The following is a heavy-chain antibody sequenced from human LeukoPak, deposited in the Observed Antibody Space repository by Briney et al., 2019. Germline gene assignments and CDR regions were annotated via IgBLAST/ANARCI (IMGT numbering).Heavy chain of an antibody. CDR2: IYTSGST. D-gene: IGHD2/OR15-2a*01. CDR3: ARLSAEDAFDI. J-gene: IGHJ3*02. V-gene: IGHV4-4*09. Sequence: SETLSLTCTVSGGSISSYYWSWIRQPPGKGLEWIGYIYTSGSTNYNPSLKSRVTISVDTSKNQFSLKLSSVTAADTAVYYCARLSAEDAFDIWGQGTMVTVSS. CDR1: GGSISSYY.